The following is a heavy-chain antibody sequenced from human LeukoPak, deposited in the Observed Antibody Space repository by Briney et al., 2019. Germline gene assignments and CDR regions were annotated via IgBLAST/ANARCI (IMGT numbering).Heavy chain of an antibody. D-gene: IGHD3-10*01. Sequence: GGPLILSCAASGVTVTRYYMRWLHQAPERGPEWVSLYYRGCDTFYGASLKGRFTISTDNSKNTLYLQMNSLRAEDPAVYYCAREGRGGRGGFDIGGQGTMVTVSS. J-gene: IGHJ3*02. CDR1: GVTVTRYY. CDR3: AREGRGGRGGFDI. V-gene: IGHV3-53*01. CDR2: YYRGCDT.